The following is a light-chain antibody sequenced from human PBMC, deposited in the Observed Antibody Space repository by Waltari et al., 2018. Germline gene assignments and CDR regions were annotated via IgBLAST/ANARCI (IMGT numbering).Light chain of an antibody. CDR3: MQAMLWPPT. J-gene: IGKJ2*01. V-gene: IGKV2-30*01. CDR2: KVS. CDR1: QSLVYSDGNTY. Sequence: DVVLTQSPLSLPVTLGQPASISCRSSQSLVYSDGNTYLNWFHQRPGQSPRRLIYKVSDRDSGVPDRFSGRGSGTDFTLKSTMVEAEYVGVFYCMQAMLWPPTFGQGTNLEIK.